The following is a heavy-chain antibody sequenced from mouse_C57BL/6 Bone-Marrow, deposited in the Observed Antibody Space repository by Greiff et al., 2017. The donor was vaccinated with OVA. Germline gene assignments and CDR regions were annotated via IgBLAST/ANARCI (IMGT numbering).Heavy chain of an antibody. J-gene: IGHJ4*01. Sequence: VQLQQPGAELVKPGASVKLSCKASGYTFTSYWMHWVKQRPGRGLEWIGMIDPNSGGTKYNEKFKSKATLTVDKPSSTAYMQLSSLTSEDSAVYYCARGEGYYVPYYYAMDYWGQGTSVTVSS. CDR1: GYTFTSYW. D-gene: IGHD2-3*01. CDR2: IDPNSGGT. CDR3: ARGEGYYVPYYYAMDY. V-gene: IGHV1-72*01.